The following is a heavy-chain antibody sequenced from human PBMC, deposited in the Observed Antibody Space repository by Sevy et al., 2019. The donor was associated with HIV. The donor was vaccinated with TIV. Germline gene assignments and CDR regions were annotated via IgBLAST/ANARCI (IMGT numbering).Heavy chain of an antibody. J-gene: IGHJ4*02. V-gene: IGHV3-53*01. Sequence: GGSLRLSCAASGFTVSSNYMSWVRQAPGKGLEWVSVIYSGGSTYYADSVKGRFTISRDNSKNTLYLQMNSLRAEDTAVYYCASDYYYDSSGYYSDYWGQRTLVTVSS. D-gene: IGHD3-22*01. CDR3: ASDYYYDSSGYYSDY. CDR1: GFTVSSNY. CDR2: IYSGGST.